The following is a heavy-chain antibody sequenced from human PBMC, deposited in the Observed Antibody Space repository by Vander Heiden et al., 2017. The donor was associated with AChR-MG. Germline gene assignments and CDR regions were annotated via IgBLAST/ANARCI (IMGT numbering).Heavy chain of an antibody. CDR1: GFSPRKARMG. J-gene: IGHJ3*02. V-gene: IGHV2-26*01. CDR3: ARISEYYYDTSGYYGAFDM. Sequence: QVTLKESGPALVKPTETLTLTGTVSGFSPRKARMGVSWIRQPPGKALEWLAHICSSGEKSYSTSLKSRLTISKDTSKSQVVLTTTNMDPGDTATYYCARISEYYYDTSGYYGAFDMWGQGTVVTVSS. CDR2: ICSSGEK. D-gene: IGHD3-22*01.